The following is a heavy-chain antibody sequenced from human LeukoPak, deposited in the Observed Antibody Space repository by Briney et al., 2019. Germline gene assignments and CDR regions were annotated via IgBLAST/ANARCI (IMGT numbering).Heavy chain of an antibody. CDR1: GGSVNSGSYY. CDR3: AKRLAMTGTYHFDY. V-gene: IGHV4-61*01. J-gene: IGHJ4*02. CDR2: IYYSGST. D-gene: IGHD6-19*01. Sequence: SETLSLTCTVSGGSVNSGSYYWNWIRQPPGKGLEWIGYIYYSGSTNYNPSLKSRVTISVDTSKNQFSLKLSSVTAADTAVYYCAKRLAMTGTYHFDYWGQGTLVTVSS.